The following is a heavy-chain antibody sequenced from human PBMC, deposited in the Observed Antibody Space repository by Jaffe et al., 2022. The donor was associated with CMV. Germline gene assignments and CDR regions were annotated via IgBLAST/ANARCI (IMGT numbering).Heavy chain of an antibody. CDR3: ARLTTVVTPLGAFDI. CDR2: IYYSGST. CDR1: GGSISSYY. D-gene: IGHD4-17*01. V-gene: IGHV4-59*08. J-gene: IGHJ3*02. Sequence: QVQLQESGPGLVKPSETLSLTCTVSGGSISSYYWSWIRQPPGKGLEWIGYIYYSGSTNYNPSLKSRVTISVDTSKNQFSLKLSSVTAADTAVYYCARLTTVVTPLGAFDIWGQGTMVTVSS.